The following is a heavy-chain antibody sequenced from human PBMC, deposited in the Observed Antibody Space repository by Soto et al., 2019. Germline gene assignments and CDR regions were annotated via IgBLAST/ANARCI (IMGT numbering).Heavy chain of an antibody. V-gene: IGHV1-18*01. Sequence: QVQLVQSGAEVKKPGASVKVSCKASGYTFTTYGISWVRQAPGQGLEWMGWISTYNGYTDYAQNLQDRVTMTTDTSSNTAYMELRHLRSDDTAVYYCAREGAVAGLGGGRVWGQGTTVTVSS. CDR1: GYTFTTYG. D-gene: IGHD6-19*01. CDR2: ISTYNGYT. J-gene: IGHJ6*02. CDR3: AREGAVAGLGGGRV.